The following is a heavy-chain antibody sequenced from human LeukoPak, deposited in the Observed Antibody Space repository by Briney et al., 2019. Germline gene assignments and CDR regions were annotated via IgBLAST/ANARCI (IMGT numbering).Heavy chain of an antibody. V-gene: IGHV1-2*04. CDR2: INPNSGGT. CDR3: ARGGDSRYYDSSSPGDY. CDR1: GYTFTGYY. D-gene: IGHD3-22*01. J-gene: IGHJ4*02. Sequence: GASVRVSCKASGYTFTGYYMHWVRQAPGQGLEWMGWINPNSGGTNYAQKFQGWVTMTRDTSISTAYMELSRLRSDDTAVYYCARGGDSRYYDSSSPGDYWGQGTLVTVSS.